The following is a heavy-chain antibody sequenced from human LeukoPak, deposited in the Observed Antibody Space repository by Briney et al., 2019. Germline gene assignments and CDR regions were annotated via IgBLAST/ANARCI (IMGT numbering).Heavy chain of an antibody. D-gene: IGHD5-12*01. V-gene: IGHV3-74*01. Sequence: GGSLRLSCAASGFTLSSYWMHWVRQAPGKGPVWVSRINNDGSDTTYADSVKGRFTISRDNAKNTLYLQMNSLRAEDTAVYYCTRLTWPRDFDYWGQGTLVTISS. J-gene: IGHJ4*02. CDR2: INNDGSDT. CDR1: GFTLSSYW. CDR3: TRLTWPRDFDY.